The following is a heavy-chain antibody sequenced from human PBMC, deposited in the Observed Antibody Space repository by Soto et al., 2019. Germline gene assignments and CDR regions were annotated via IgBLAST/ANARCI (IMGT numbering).Heavy chain of an antibody. Sequence: QVQLVESGGGVVQPGRSLRLSCAASGFIFSTYGMHWVRQAPGKVLEWVAVISYDGRDILYADSVKGRFTISRADSKNTLYLQMNSLRAEDPAMYYCVQDRYYDSSGYYSSYWGQGTLVTVSS. CDR3: VQDRYYDSSGYYSSY. CDR2: ISYDGRDI. CDR1: GFIFSTYG. J-gene: IGHJ4*02. V-gene: IGHV3-30*18. D-gene: IGHD3-22*01.